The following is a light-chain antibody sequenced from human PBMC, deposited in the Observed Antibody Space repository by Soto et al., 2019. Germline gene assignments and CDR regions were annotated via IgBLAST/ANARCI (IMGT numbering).Light chain of an antibody. CDR1: QSVLYSSNNKNY. Sequence: DIVMTQSPDSLAVSLGERATINCKSSQSVLYSSNNKNYLAWYQQKPGQPPKLLIYWASTRESGVPDQFSGSGSGTDFTLTISSLQAEDVAVYYCQQYYSSPPLTFGQGTKVEIK. CDR2: WAS. J-gene: IGKJ1*01. CDR3: QQYYSSPPLT. V-gene: IGKV4-1*01.